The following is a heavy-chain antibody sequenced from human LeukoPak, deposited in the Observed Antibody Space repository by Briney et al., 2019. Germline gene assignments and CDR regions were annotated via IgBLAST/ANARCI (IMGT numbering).Heavy chain of an antibody. V-gene: IGHV3-66*01. Sequence: AGCLRLSSAASGFTASSNYMSWVRQAPGKGLVWGSLIFSGGDTSYAESVKGRLTISRDNSTNTLYLQLNSLRAEDTAVYYCARDLWTTYSSEFDHWGQGTLVTVSS. J-gene: IGHJ5*02. D-gene: IGHD3/OR15-3a*01. CDR3: ARDLWTTYSSEFDH. CDR1: GFTASSNY. CDR2: IFSGGDT.